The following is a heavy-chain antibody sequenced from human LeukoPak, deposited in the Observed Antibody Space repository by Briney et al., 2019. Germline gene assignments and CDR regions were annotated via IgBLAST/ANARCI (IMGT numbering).Heavy chain of an antibody. J-gene: IGHJ4*02. CDR2: INPSGGST. CDR1: GYTFTSYY. V-gene: IGHV1-46*01. D-gene: IGHD3-9*01. CDR3: ARDRSSYDILTDFDY. Sequence: ASVKVSCKASGYTFTSYYMHWVRQAPGQGPEWMGIINPSGGSTSYAQKFQGRVTMTRDTSTSTVYMELSSLRSEDTAVYYCARDRSSYDILTDFDYWGQGTLVTVSS.